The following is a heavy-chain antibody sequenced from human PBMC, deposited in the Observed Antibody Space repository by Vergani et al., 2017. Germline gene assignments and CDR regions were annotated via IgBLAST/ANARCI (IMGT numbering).Heavy chain of an antibody. CDR3: AGGITYHLLYSGYYYMDV. CDR1: GGSFSGYY. D-gene: IGHD2-2*02. J-gene: IGHJ6*03. Sequence: QVQLQQWGAGLLKPSETLSLTCAVSGGSFSGYYWSWIRQAPGKGLEWFGEINHSGSTNYNPPLKSRVTITVDTSKNQFPLKLSSVTTADAAVYYCAGGITYHLLYSGYYYMDVWGKGTTVTVSS. V-gene: IGHV4-34*01. CDR2: INHSGST.